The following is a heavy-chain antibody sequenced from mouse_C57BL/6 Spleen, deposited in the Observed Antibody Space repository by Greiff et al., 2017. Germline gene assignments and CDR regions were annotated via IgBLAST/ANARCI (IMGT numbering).Heavy chain of an antibody. CDR1: GYTFTSYW. CDR2: INPSNGGT. Sequence: QVQLQQPGTELVKPGASGYTFTSYWMHWVKQRPGQGLEWIGNINPSNGGTNYNEKFKSKATLTVDKSSSTAYMQLSSLTSEDSAVYYCARSGYYGSSYYFDYWGQGTTLTVSS. D-gene: IGHD1-1*01. CDR3: ARSGYYGSSYYFDY. V-gene: IGHV1-53*01. J-gene: IGHJ2*01.